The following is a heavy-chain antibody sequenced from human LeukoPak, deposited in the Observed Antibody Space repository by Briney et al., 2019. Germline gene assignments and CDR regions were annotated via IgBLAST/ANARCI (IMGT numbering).Heavy chain of an antibody. CDR3: SRGQCSWDVVLYMKLYDP. Sequence: SETLSLTCAVYGGSFSGYYWNWIRQIRQPPGKGLEWIGEINDSRSTNYNPSLKSRVTISVDTSKNQFSLKLTSVTAADTAVYYCSRGQCSWDVVLYMKLYDPWRQETLVNV. CDR1: GGSFSGYY. J-gene: IGHJ5*01. D-gene: IGHD2/OR15-2a*01. CDR2: INDSRST. V-gene: IGHV4-34*01.